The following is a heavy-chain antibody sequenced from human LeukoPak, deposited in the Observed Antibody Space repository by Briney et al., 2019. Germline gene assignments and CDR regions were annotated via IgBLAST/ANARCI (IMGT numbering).Heavy chain of an antibody. V-gene: IGHV3-74*01. D-gene: IGHD3-10*01. J-gene: IGHJ3*02. CDR1: GFSFSEYW. CDR2: IESDGSST. CDR3: ARGYGSGSFIPFDI. Sequence: GGSLRLSCAASGFSFSEYWMTWVRQAPGKGLVWVSRIESDGSSTSYADSVKGRFTISRDNAKNTLYLQMNSLRAEDTAVYYCARGYGSGSFIPFDIWGQGTMVTVSS.